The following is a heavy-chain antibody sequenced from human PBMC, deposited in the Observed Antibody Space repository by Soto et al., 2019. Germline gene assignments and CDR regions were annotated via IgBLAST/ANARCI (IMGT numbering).Heavy chain of an antibody. CDR2: ISAYNGNT. D-gene: IGHD2-15*01. J-gene: IGHJ4*02. CDR3: VVAAQPYYFDY. V-gene: IGHV1-18*01. Sequence: QVQLVQSGAEVKKPGASVKVSCKASGYTFTSYGIIWVRQAPGQGLEWMGWISAYNGNTNYAQKLQGRVTMTTDTSTITVYMELRSLRSDDTAVYYCVVAAQPYYFDYWGQGTLVTVSS. CDR1: GYTFTSYG.